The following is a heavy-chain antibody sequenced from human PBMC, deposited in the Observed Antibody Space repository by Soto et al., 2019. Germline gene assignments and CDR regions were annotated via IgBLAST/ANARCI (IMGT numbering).Heavy chain of an antibody. J-gene: IGHJ6*03. D-gene: IGHD3-10*01. V-gene: IGHV3-33*01. CDR2: IWSDGSNQ. CDR3: ARERTFGENNHNYLNG. CDR1: AFTFSRHG. Sequence: QVQLVESGGGVVQPGGSLRLSCAASAFTFSRHGMHWVRQAPGKGLQWVGVIWSDGSNQRYAESEKGRFPISRDTTKNTVELQMISRRAEDTAGYYCARERTFGENNHNYLNGWGTGIKGTVS.